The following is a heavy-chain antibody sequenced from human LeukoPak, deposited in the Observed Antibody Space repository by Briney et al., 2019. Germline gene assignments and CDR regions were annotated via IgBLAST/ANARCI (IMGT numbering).Heavy chain of an antibody. D-gene: IGHD3-10*01. CDR2: IYSGGST. CDR1: GFTVSSNY. CDR3: ARARFGELLYY. Sequence: GGSLRLSCAASGFTVSSNYMSWVRQAPGKGLEWVSVIYSGGSTYYADSVKGRFTISRDNSKNTLYLQMNSLRAEDTAVYYCARARFGELLYYWGQGTLVTVSS. J-gene: IGHJ4*02. V-gene: IGHV3-66*01.